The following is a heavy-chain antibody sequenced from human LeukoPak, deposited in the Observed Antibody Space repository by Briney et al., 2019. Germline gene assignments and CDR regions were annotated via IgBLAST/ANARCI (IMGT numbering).Heavy chain of an antibody. CDR2: INHSGST. J-gene: IGHJ4*02. CDR3: ARMKMRELRANFDY. V-gene: IGHV4-34*01. Sequence: SETLSLTCAVYGGSFSGYYWSWIRQPPGKGLEWIGEINHSGSTNYNPSLKSRVTISVDTSKNQFSLKLSSVTAADTAVYYCARMKMRELRANFDYWGQGTLVTVSS. D-gene: IGHD1-26*01. CDR1: GGSFSGYY.